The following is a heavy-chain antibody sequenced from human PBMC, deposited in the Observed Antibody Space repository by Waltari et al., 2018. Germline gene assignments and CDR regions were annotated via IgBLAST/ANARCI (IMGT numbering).Heavy chain of an antibody. CDR1: GGSISSYY. J-gene: IGHJ3*02. D-gene: IGHD3-3*01. CDR3: ARDGILGVVSAFDI. V-gene: IGHV4-59*01. Sequence: QVQLQESGPGLVKPSETLSLTCTVSGGSISSYYWSWIRQPPGKGLEWIGYIYYSGSTNYNPSLKSRVTISVDTSKNQFSLKLSSVTAADTAVYYCARDGILGVVSAFDIWGQGTMVTVSS. CDR2: IYYSGST.